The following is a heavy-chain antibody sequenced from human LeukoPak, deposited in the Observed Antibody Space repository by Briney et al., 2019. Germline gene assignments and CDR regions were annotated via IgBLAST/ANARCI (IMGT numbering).Heavy chain of an antibody. V-gene: IGHV3-48*03. CDR2: ISSSGSTI. D-gene: IGHD1-26*01. CDR1: GFTLSSYE. CDR3: ARVWAALGATTAGDY. J-gene: IGHJ4*02. Sequence: GGSLRLSCAASGFTLSSYEMNWVRQAPGKGLEWVSYISSSGSTIYYADSVKGRFTISRDNAKKSLYLQMNSLRAEDTAVYYCARVWAALGATTAGDYWGQGTLVTVSS.